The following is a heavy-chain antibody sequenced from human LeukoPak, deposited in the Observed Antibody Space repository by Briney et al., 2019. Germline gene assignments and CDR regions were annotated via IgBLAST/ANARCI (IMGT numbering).Heavy chain of an antibody. D-gene: IGHD5-18*01. CDR1: GGSISSYY. CDR2: IYYTGST. J-gene: IGHJ4*02. CDR3: ARDSYGSWRGYSYGIRYYFDY. Sequence: SETLSLTCTVSGGSISSYYWSWIRQPPGKGLDWIGYIYYTGSTNYNPSLKSRVTISVDTSKNQFSLKLSSVTAADTAVYYCARDSYGSWRGYSYGIRYYFDYWGQGTLVTVSS. V-gene: IGHV4-59*12.